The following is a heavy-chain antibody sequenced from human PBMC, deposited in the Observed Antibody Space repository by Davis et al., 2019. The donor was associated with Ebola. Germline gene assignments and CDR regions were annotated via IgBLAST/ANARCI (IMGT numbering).Heavy chain of an antibody. V-gene: IGHV3-21*01. Sequence: PGGSLRLSCEGSGFTFSGYTMNWVRQAPGKVLEWVSSIGSDGVHAFHADSVRGRFTISRDNARNSLFLQMNSLRAEDTAVYYCARDIPFSSYDYWGQGTLVTVSS. D-gene: IGHD4-11*01. CDR2: IGSDGVHA. CDR1: GFTFSGYT. J-gene: IGHJ4*02. CDR3: ARDIPFSSYDY.